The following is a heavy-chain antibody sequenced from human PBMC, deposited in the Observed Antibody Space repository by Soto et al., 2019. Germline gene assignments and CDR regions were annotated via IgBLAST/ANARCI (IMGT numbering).Heavy chain of an antibody. Sequence: SETLSLTCTVSGGSISSYYWSWIRQPPGKGLEWIGYIYYRGSTNYNPSLKSRVTISVDTSKNQFSLKLSSVTAADTAVYYCARGRYGNPAFDYWGQGTLVTVSS. CDR1: GGSISSYY. J-gene: IGHJ4*02. CDR3: ARGRYGNPAFDY. V-gene: IGHV4-59*01. D-gene: IGHD4-4*01. CDR2: IYYRGST.